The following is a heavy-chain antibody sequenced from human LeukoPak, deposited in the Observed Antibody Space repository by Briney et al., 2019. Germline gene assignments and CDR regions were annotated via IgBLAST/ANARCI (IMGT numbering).Heavy chain of an antibody. CDR2: IDTNTGAA. CDR3: ASEAFCAGGSCNVQRVAS. CDR1: GYTFTAYY. D-gene: IGHD2-8*02. Sequence: GASVKVSCKASGYTFTAYYIHWVRQAPGQGLEWIGWIDTNTGAAKYAQKFQGRVTITRDTSTGTAYIELSSLISGGTALYYCASEAFCAGGSCNVQRVASWGRGTLVTVSS. V-gene: IGHV1-2*02. J-gene: IGHJ4*02.